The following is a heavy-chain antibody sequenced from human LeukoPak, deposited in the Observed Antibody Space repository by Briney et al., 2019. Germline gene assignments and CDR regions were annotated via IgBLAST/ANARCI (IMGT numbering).Heavy chain of an antibody. Sequence: GGSLRLSCSASGFTFSSYAMHWVRQAPGKGLEYVSAISSNGGSTHYADSVKGRFTISRDNSKNTLYLQMSSLRAEDTAVYYCVNAQRTTVVTPAFDYWGQGTLVTVSS. CDR2: ISSNGGST. CDR3: VNAQRTTVVTPAFDY. CDR1: GFTFSSYA. V-gene: IGHV3-64D*09. J-gene: IGHJ4*02. D-gene: IGHD4-23*01.